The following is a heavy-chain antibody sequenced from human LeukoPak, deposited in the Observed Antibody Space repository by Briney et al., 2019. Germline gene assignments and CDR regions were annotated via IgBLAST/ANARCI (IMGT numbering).Heavy chain of an antibody. D-gene: IGHD3-10*01. CDR3: ARGSGPMGRGVTTNLYYFDY. J-gene: IGHJ4*02. V-gene: IGHV4-34*01. CDR1: GGSFSGYY. Sequence: PSETLSLTCAVYGGSFSGYYWSWIRQPPGKGLEWIWEINHSGSTNYNPSLKSRVTISVDTSKNQFSLKLSSVTAADTAVYYCARGSGPMGRGVTTNLYYFDYWGQGTLVTVSS. CDR2: INHSGST.